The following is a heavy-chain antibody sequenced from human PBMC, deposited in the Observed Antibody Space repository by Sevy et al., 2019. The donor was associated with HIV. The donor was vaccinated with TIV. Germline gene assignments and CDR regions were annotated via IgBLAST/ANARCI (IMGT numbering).Heavy chain of an antibody. CDR2: INWNGGST. J-gene: IGHJ3*02. V-gene: IGHV3-20*04. Sequence: GGSLRLSCAASGFTFDDYGMSWVRQAPGKGLEWVSGINWNGGSTGYADSVKGRFTISRDNAKNFLYLQMNSLRAEDTALYYCARGGSYYYDSSGYHDAFDIWGQGTMVTVSS. CDR1: GFTFDDYG. CDR3: ARGGSYYYDSSGYHDAFDI. D-gene: IGHD3-22*01.